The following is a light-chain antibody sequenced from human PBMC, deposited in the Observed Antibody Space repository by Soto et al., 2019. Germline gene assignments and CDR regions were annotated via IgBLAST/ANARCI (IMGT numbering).Light chain of an antibody. CDR2: GTS. CDR3: QQNDSSPSWT. J-gene: IGKJ1*01. V-gene: IGKV3-20*01. CDR1: QSVSSKY. Sequence: EIVLTQSPGTLSLSPGERATLSCRASQSVSSKYLAWYQQEPGQAPRLLIYGTSSRATGISDRFRGSGSGTDFTLTISRLEPEDFAVYYCQQNDSSPSWTFGQGTKVDI.